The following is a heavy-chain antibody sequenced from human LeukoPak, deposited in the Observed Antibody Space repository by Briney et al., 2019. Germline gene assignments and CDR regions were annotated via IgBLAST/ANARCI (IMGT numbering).Heavy chain of an antibody. CDR3: VQDRLAGHLDY. D-gene: IGHD6-19*01. CDR2: ISGSGGST. V-gene: IGHV3-23*01. CDR1: GFTFSSYA. Sequence: GGSLRLSCAASGFTFSSYAISWVRQAPGKGLEWVSAISGSGGSTYYADSVKGRFTISRDNSKNTLYLQVNSLRAEDTAVYYCVQDRLAGHLDYWGQGNLVTVSS. J-gene: IGHJ4*02.